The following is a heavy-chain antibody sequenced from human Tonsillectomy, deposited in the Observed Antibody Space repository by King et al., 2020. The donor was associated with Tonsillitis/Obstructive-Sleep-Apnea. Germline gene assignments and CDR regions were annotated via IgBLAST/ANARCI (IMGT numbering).Heavy chain of an antibody. J-gene: IGHJ3*02. D-gene: IGHD2-2*01. V-gene: IGHV3-43*02. Sequence: VQLVESGGGVVQPGGSLRLSCAASGFTFDDYAIHWVRQAPGKGLEWVSLISGDGSSTYYADSVKGRFTMSRDNSKNSLYLQMSSLRTEDTALYYCAKDQTWSAATASDIWGQGKIVIVSS. CDR1: GFTFDDYA. CDR3: AKDQTWSAATASDI. CDR2: ISGDGSST.